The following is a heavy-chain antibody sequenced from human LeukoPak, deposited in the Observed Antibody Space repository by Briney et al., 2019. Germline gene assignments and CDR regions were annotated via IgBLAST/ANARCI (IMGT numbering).Heavy chain of an antibody. V-gene: IGHV4-34*01. CDR3: ASFAAAPGGRDY. CDR2: INHSGST. CDR1: GGTFSGYY. J-gene: IGHJ4*02. D-gene: IGHD1-26*01. Sequence: SETLSLTCAVYGGTFSGYYWSWIRQPPGKGLEWIGGINHSGSTNYNPSLKSRVTISVDTSKNQFSLKRSSVTAADTAVYYCASFAAAPGGRDYWGQGTLVSVSS.